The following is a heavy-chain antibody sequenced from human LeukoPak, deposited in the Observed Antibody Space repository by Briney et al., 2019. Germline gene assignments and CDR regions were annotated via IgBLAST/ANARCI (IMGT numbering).Heavy chain of an antibody. CDR2: ISGSGGST. CDR1: GFIFSSYA. V-gene: IGHV3-23*01. CDR3: ATVGATTGFDY. J-gene: IGHJ4*02. Sequence: GGSLRLFCAASGFIFSSYAMSWARNAPGKGLEWVSAISGSGGSTYYADSVKGRFTISRNNSKNTLYLPMNSLRAEDTAVYYCATVGATTGFDYWGQGTLVTVSS. D-gene: IGHD1-26*01.